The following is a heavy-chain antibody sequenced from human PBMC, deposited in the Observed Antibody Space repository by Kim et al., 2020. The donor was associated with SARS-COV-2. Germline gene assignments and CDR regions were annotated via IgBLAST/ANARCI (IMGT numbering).Heavy chain of an antibody. CDR2: IIPIFGTA. CDR3: AGEGSGSYYGMDV. D-gene: IGHD3-10*01. CDR1: GGTFSSYA. J-gene: IGHJ6*02. V-gene: IGHV1-69*13. Sequence: SVKVSCKASGGTFSSYAISWVRQAPGQGLEWMGGIIPIFGTANYAQKFQGRVTITADESTSTAYMGLSSLRSEDTAVYYCAGEGSGSYYGMDVWGQGTTVTVSS.